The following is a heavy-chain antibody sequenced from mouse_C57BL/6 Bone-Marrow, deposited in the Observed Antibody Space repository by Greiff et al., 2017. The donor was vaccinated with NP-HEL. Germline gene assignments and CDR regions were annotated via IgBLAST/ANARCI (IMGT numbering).Heavy chain of an antibody. J-gene: IGHJ4*01. CDR2: INPNNGGT. CDR3: ASVRRTYEYGYAMDY. V-gene: IGHV1-18*01. CDR1: GYTFTDYN. D-gene: IGHD2-4*01. Sequence: VQLQQSGPELVKPGASVKIPCKASGYTFTDYNMDWVKQSPGKSLEWIGDINPNNGGTIYNQKFKGKATLTVDKSSSTAYMELRSLTSEDTAVYYCASVRRTYEYGYAMDYWGQGTSVTVSS.